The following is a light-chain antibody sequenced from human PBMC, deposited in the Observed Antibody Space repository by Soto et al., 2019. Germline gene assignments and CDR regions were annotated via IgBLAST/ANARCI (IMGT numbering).Light chain of an antibody. Sequence: EIVLTQSPGTLSLSPGERATLSCRASQSVRSSYLAWYQQKPGQAPRLLIYGASSRATGIPDRFSGSGSGTDFTLTISRLEPEDYAVYYCQQFDTSSWTFGQGTKVEIK. J-gene: IGKJ1*01. V-gene: IGKV3-20*01. CDR2: GAS. CDR3: QQFDTSSWT. CDR1: QSVRSSY.